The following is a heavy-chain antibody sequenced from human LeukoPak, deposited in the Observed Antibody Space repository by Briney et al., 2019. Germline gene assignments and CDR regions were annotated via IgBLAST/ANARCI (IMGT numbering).Heavy chain of an antibody. CDR3: ARYSSSSFHY. D-gene: IGHD4-11*01. CDR1: GYTFTAYW. J-gene: IGHJ4*02. CDR2: IYPGDSDT. V-gene: IGHV5-51*03. Sequence: KTGESLKISCKGSGYTFTAYWIGRVRQKPGKGPEFMGMIYPGDSDTRYSPSFQGQVTMSADKSINTAYLQWRSLQASDTATYYCARYSSSSFHYWGQGTLVTASS.